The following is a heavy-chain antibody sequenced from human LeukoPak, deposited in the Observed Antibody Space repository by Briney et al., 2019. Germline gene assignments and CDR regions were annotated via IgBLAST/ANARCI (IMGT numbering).Heavy chain of an antibody. CDR3: AGGLNGPLGY. D-gene: IGHD4-17*01. V-gene: IGHV3-64*01. J-gene: IGHJ4*02. CDR1: GFTFSTYA. CDR2: ITSNGGST. Sequence: PGGSLRLSCAASGFTFSTYAMHWVRQAPGKGLEYVSGITSNGGSTYYANSVKGRFTISRDNSKNTLYLQMGSLGPEDMAVYYCAGGLNGPLGYWGQGTLVTVSS.